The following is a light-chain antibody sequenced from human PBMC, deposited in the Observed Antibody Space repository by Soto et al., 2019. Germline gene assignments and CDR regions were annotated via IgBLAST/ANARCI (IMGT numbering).Light chain of an antibody. J-gene: IGKJ1*01. CDR3: QHYNSYSEA. V-gene: IGKV1-5*03. CDR2: KAS. CDR1: QTISSW. Sequence: DIQMTQSPSTLSGSVGDRVTITCRASQTISSWLAWYQQEPGKAPKLLIYKASTLKSGVPSRFSGSGSGTEFTLTISSLQPDDFATYDCQHYNSYSEAFGQGTKVDIK.